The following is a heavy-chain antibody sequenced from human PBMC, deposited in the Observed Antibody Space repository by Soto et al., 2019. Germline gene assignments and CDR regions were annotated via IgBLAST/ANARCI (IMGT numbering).Heavy chain of an antibody. Sequence: GESLKISCKGSGYSFTSYWIGWVRQMPGKGLEWMGIICPGDSDTRYSPSFQGQVTISADKSISTAYLQWSSLKASDTAMYYCARPWDSSGYTNDAFDIWGQGTMVTVSS. D-gene: IGHD3-22*01. V-gene: IGHV5-51*01. J-gene: IGHJ3*02. CDR2: ICPGDSDT. CDR1: GYSFTSYW. CDR3: ARPWDSSGYTNDAFDI.